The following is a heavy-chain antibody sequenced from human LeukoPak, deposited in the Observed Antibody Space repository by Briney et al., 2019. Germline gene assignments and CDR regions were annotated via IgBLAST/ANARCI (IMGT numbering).Heavy chain of an antibody. V-gene: IGHV1-18*01. D-gene: IGHD3-9*01. CDR1: GYTFTSYG. CDR3: ARDLRATLITGSGY. CDR2: ISTYNGHT. Sequence: ASVKVSCKASGYTFTSYGISWVRQAPGQGLEWLGFISTYNGHTMYAQKVQGRVTLTMDTSTSTAYLELSSLRFDDTAVYYCARDLRATLITGSGYWGQGALVTVSS. J-gene: IGHJ4*02.